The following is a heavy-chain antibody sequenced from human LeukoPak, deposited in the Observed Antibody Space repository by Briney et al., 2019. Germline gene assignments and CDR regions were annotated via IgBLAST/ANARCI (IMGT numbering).Heavy chain of an antibody. V-gene: IGHV3-30*03. D-gene: IGHD4-23*01. CDR3: ARGRGADYGGNSGYFDY. CDR2: ISYDGSNK. J-gene: IGHJ4*02. CDR1: GFTFSSYG. Sequence: PGGSLRLSCAASGFTFSSYGMHWVRQAPGKGLEWVAVISYDGSNKYYADSVKGRFTISRDNSKNTLYLQMNSLRAEDTAVYYCARGRGADYGGNSGYFDYWGQGTLVTVPS.